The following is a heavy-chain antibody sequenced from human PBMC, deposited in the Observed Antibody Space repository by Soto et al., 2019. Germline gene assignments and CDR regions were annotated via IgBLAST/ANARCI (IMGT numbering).Heavy chain of an antibody. CDR2: IIPIFGTA. D-gene: IGHD3-22*01. CDR3: AEGQDYYDSSGYLDY. J-gene: IGHJ4*02. V-gene: IGHV1-69*13. Sequence: SVKVSCKASGGTFSSYAISWVRQAPGQGLEWMGGIIPIFGTANYAQKFQGRVTITADEPTSTAYMELSSLRSEDTAVYYCAEGQDYYDSSGYLDYWGQGTLVTVSS. CDR1: GGTFSSYA.